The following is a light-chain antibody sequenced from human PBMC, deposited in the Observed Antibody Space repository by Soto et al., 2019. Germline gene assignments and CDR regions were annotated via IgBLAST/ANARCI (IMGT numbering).Light chain of an antibody. Sequence: EIVLTQSPATLSLSPGERATLSCRASQSVSSYLAWYQQKPGPAPRLLIYDASNRATGIPARFSGSGSGTDFTITISSLEPEDFAVYYWQQRSNWPLTFGGGTKVEIK. V-gene: IGKV3-11*01. CDR1: QSVSSY. CDR3: QQRSNWPLT. CDR2: DAS. J-gene: IGKJ4*01.